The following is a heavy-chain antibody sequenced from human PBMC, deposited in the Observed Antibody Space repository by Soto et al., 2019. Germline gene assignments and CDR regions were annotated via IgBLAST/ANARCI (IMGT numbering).Heavy chain of an antibody. CDR2: ISAYNGNT. CDR3: ARVRGTMTPRKYFDL. CDR1: GYTFTSYG. D-gene: IGHD3-22*01. Sequence: SVKVSCKASGYTFTSYGISWVRQAPGQGLEWMGWISAYNGNTNYAQKLQGRVTMTTDTSTSTAYMELRSLRSDDTAVYYCARVRGTMTPRKYFDLWGRGTLVTVSS. J-gene: IGHJ2*01. V-gene: IGHV1-18*01.